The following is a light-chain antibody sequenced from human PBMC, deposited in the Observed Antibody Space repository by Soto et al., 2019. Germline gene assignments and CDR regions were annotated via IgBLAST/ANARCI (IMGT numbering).Light chain of an antibody. V-gene: IGLV1-44*01. Sequence: SVLTQPPSASGTPGQTVTVSCSGSSSNIGSYTVNWYQQLPGTAPKLVIYSNHQRPSGVPDRFSGSKSGTSASLAISGLQSEDEADYYCAAWDDSLNGSVFGSGTKVTVL. CDR2: SNH. CDR3: AAWDDSLNGSV. J-gene: IGLJ1*01. CDR1: SSNIGSYT.